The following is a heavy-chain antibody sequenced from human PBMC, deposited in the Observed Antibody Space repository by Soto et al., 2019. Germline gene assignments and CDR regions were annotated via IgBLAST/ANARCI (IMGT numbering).Heavy chain of an antibody. CDR3: AAGGGLPRYY. CDR2: IYHSGST. V-gene: IGHV4-30-2*01. J-gene: IGHJ4*02. CDR1: GGSISSGGYS. D-gene: IGHD5-12*01. Sequence: SETLSLTCAVSGGSISSGGYSLSWIRQPPGKGLEWIGYIYHSGSTYYNPSLKSRVTISVDRSKNQFSLKLSSVTAADTAVYYCAAGGGLPRYYWGQGTLVTVSS.